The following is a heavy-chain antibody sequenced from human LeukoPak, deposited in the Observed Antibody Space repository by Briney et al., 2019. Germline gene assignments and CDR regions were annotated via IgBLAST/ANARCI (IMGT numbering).Heavy chain of an antibody. CDR2: ISGSGGST. CDR1: GFTFSSSA. J-gene: IGHJ6*02. CDR3: AKGSGYYNYYYYNMDV. D-gene: IGHD3-3*01. V-gene: IGHV3-23*02. Sequence: GGSLRLSCAASGFTFSSSAMTWVRQAPGKGLEWVSAISGSGGSTYYGDSVKGRFTISRDNSKNTLYLQMNSLRAEDTAIYYCAKGSGYYNYYYYNMDVWGQGTTVTVSS.